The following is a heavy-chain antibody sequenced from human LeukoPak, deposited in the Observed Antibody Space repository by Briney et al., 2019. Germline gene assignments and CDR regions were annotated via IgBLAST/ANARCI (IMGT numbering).Heavy chain of an antibody. CDR2: IRSKAYGETT. D-gene: IGHD3-22*01. V-gene: IGHV3-49*04. CDR3: TKQAYSGAYYSDY. CDR1: GFTFGDYA. J-gene: IGHJ4*02. Sequence: PGGSLRLSCTASGFTFGDYAMSWVRQAPGKGLEWVGFIRSKAYGETTQYAASVNGRFTFSRDDSKSIAYLQMNSLRAEDTAIYYCTKQAYSGAYYSDYWGQGTLVTVSS.